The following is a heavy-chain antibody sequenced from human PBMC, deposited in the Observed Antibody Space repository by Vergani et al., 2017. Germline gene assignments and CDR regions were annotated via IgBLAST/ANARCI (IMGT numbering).Heavy chain of an antibody. J-gene: IGHJ6*02. CDR1: GGSISSGGYS. CDR2: IYHSGST. V-gene: IGHV4-30-2*01. D-gene: IGHD1-14*01. Sequence: QVQLQESGPGLVKPSETLSLTCAVSGGSISSGGYSWSWIRQPPGKGLEWIGYIYHSGSTYYNPSLKSRVTISVDRSKNQFSLKLSSVTAADTAVYYCARDNQGDTRGMDVWGQGTTVTVSS. CDR3: ARDNQGDTRGMDV.